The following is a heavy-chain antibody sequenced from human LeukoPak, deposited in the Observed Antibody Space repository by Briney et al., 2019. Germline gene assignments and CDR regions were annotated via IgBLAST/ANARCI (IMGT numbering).Heavy chain of an antibody. CDR3: ATPGSRLGYYFDY. CDR2: IIPIFGTA. V-gene: IGHV1-69*01. J-gene: IGHJ4*02. Sequence: SVKVSCKASGGTFSSYAISWVRQAPGQGLEWMGGIIPIFGTANYAQKFQGRVTITADESTSTAYMELSSLRSEDTAVYYCATPGSRLGYYFDYWGQGTLVTVSS. CDR1: GGTFSSYA. D-gene: IGHD3-10*01.